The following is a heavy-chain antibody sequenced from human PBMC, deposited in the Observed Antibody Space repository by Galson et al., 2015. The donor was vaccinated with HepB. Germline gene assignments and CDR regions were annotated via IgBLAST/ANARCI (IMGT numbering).Heavy chain of an antibody. V-gene: IGHV3-64D*06. J-gene: IGHJ4*02. CDR1: GFTFSSYA. D-gene: IGHD2-2*02. CDR3: VKGGYCSSTSCYMGIDY. CDR2: ISSNGGST. Sequence: SLRLSCAASGFTFSSYAMHWVRQAPGKGLEYVSAISSNGGSTYYADSVKGRFTISRDNSKNTLYLQMSSLRAEDTAVYYCVKGGYCSSTSCYMGIDYWGQGTLVTVSS.